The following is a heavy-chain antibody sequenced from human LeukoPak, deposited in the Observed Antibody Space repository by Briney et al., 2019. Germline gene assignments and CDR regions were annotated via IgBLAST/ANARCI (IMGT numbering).Heavy chain of an antibody. J-gene: IGHJ4*02. CDR2: IIPIFGTA. V-gene: IGHV1-69*06. D-gene: IGHD3-9*01. CDR1: GGTFSSYA. CDR3: ARGGDYDILTGYYTGSPSYYFDY. Sequence: ASVKVSCKASGGTFSSYAISWVRQAPGQGLEWMGGIIPIFGTANYAQKFQGRVTITADKSTSTAYMELSSLRSEDTAVYYCARGGDYDILTGYYTGSPSYYFDYWGQGTLVTVSS.